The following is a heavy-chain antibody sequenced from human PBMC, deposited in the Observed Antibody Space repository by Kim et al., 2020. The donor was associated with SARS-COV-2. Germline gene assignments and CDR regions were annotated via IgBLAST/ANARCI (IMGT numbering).Heavy chain of an antibody. CDR1: GYTFTSHY. CDR3: ARGEGSYRYCSSHTCFGYYYMAG. Sequence: ASVKVSCKASGYTFTSHYIHWVRQAPGQGLEWMGIIYPSGGTRSYAQKFQGRVTMTRDTSTSIAYMELSSLRSEDTAVYYCARGEGSYRYCSSHTCFGYYYMAGWGKGTTATAS. CDR2: IYPSGGTR. D-gene: IGHD2-2*01. J-gene: IGHJ6*03. V-gene: IGHV1-46*01.